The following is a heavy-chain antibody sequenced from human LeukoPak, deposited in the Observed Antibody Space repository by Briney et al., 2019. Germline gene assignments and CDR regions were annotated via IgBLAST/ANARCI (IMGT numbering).Heavy chain of an antibody. CDR3: AREEHNSGWSPLGA. Sequence: GRSLRLSCAASGFNFGDYAVHWVRQPPGKGLEWVSGIGWNSGSVGYADPVKGRFTTSRDNTKNFLYLEMSSLSPEDTAFYYCAREEHNSGWSPLGAWGQGTLVTVSS. CDR1: GFNFGDYA. V-gene: IGHV3-9*01. D-gene: IGHD6-19*01. CDR2: IGWNSGSV. J-gene: IGHJ5*02.